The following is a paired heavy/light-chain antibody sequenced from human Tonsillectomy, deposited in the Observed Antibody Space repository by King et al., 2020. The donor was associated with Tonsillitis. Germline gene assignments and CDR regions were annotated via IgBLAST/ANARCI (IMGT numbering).Light chain of an antibody. CDR3: HQYNDWPT. J-gene: IGKJ1*01. CDR2: GAF. V-gene: IGKV3-15*01. Sequence: EIVMTQSPATLSVSPGERANLSCRASQSVSSFLAWYQQQPGQAPRLLIYGAFTRATGIPDRFSGSGSGTEFTLTISSLQSEDFAVYYCHQYNDWPTFGQGTKVEIK. CDR1: QSVSSF.
Heavy chain of an antibody. Sequence: QVQLVESGGGVVQPGRSLRLSCAASGFTFSNYGMNWVRQGPGKGLEWVAVIWYDGTNKYYGDSVKGRFTISRDNSKNALYLQMNSLRVEDTAVYYCARQRSVGPPDDAFDMWGHGTVVTVSS. CDR3: ARQRSVGPPDDAFDM. V-gene: IGHV3-33*01. CDR1: GFTFSNYG. CDR2: IWYDGTNK. J-gene: IGHJ3*02. D-gene: IGHD1-26*01.